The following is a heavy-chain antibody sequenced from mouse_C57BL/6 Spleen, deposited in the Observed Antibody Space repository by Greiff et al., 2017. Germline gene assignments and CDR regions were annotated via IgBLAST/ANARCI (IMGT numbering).Heavy chain of an antibody. Sequence: EVQLQQSGAELVRPGASVKLSCTASGFNIKDDYMHWVKQRPEQGLEWIGWIDPENGDTEYASKFQGKATRTADTSSNTAYLQLSSLTSEDTAVYYCTRAYGNFPWFAYWGQGTLVTVSA. CDR1: GFNIKDDY. CDR3: TRAYGNFPWFAY. V-gene: IGHV14-4*01. CDR2: IDPENGDT. J-gene: IGHJ3*01. D-gene: IGHD2-10*02.